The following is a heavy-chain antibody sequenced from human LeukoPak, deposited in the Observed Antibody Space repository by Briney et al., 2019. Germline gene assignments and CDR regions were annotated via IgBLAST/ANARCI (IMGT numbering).Heavy chain of an antibody. CDR2: INHSGST. V-gene: IGHV4-34*01. D-gene: IGHD3-22*01. Sequence: PSETLSLTCTVYGGSFSGYYWSWIRQPPGRGLEWIGEINHSGSTNYKPALKSRVTLSLDTSRNQFSLKLSSVTAADTAVYYCARGKRSEWLPRSGYLATPFDYWGQGTLVTVSS. CDR1: GGSFSGYY. CDR3: ARGKRSEWLPRSGYLATPFDY. J-gene: IGHJ4*02.